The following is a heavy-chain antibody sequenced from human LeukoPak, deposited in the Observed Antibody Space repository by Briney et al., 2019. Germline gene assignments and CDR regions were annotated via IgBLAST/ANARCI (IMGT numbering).Heavy chain of an antibody. CDR1: GFTFSSYG. D-gene: IGHD1-26*01. J-gene: IGHJ4*02. CDR3: ARAEESQWEPHY. Sequence: PGGSLRLSCAASGFTFSSYGMHWVRQAPGKGLEWVAVISYDGSNKYYADSVKGRFTISRDNSKNTLYLQMNSLRAEDTAVYYCARAEESQWEPHYWGQGTLVTVSS. V-gene: IGHV3-30*03. CDR2: ISYDGSNK.